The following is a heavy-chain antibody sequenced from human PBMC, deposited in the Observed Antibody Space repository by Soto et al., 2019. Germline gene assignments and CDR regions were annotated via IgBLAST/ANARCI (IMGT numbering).Heavy chain of an antibody. Sequence: PSETLSLTCTVSAGSISSYYWSWIRQPPGKGLEWIGYIYYSGSTNYNPSLKSRVTISVDTSKNQFSLKLSSVTAADTAVYHCARAMEGYCTNGVCPLFDYWGQGTLVTAPQ. V-gene: IGHV4-59*01. J-gene: IGHJ4*02. D-gene: IGHD2-8*01. CDR1: AGSISSYY. CDR3: ARAMEGYCTNGVCPLFDY. CDR2: IYYSGST.